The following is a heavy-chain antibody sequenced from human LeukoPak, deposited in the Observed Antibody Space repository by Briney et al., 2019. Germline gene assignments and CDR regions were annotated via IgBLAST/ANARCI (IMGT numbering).Heavy chain of an antibody. Sequence: PGGSLRLSCAASGFTFSIYAMSWVRQAPGKGLEWVSGISGSGGSTNYADSVKGRFIISRDNSKNTLYLQMNSLRAEDTAVYYCAKGGSGYYLLDYWGQGTLVTVSS. CDR1: GFTFSIYA. D-gene: IGHD3-22*01. V-gene: IGHV3-23*01. J-gene: IGHJ4*02. CDR3: AKGGSGYYLLDY. CDR2: ISGSGGST.